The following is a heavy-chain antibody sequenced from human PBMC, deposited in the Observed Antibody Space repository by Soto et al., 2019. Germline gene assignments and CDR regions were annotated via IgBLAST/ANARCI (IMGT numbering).Heavy chain of an antibody. D-gene: IGHD3-22*01. Sequence: EVQLLESGGGLAQPGGSLRLSCAVSGFTFTTYPMNWVRQAPGKGLEWVSGISASGGSTYYADSMKGRFTISRDNSKDTLYLQMNSLRDDDTAVYYCAKVSTRSSGRTDYFDYWGQGTLVTVSS. CDR1: GFTFTTYP. V-gene: IGHV3-23*01. CDR3: AKVSTRSSGRTDYFDY. CDR2: ISASGGST. J-gene: IGHJ4*02.